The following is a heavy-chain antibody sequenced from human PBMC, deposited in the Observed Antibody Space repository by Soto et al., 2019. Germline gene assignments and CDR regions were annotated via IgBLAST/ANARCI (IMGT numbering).Heavy chain of an antibody. V-gene: IGHV3-23*01. CDR3: AKGTTAVYCFDF. CDR1: GFTFSSYA. CDR2: ISATGGSA. Sequence: VGSLRLSCAASGFTFSSYAMSWVRQAPGKGLEWVSAISATGGSAFYADSVKGRFTISRDNSKNTVFLQIDSLVTEDTAVYYCAKGTTAVYCFDFWGQGTLVNVSS. J-gene: IGHJ4*02. D-gene: IGHD2-15*01.